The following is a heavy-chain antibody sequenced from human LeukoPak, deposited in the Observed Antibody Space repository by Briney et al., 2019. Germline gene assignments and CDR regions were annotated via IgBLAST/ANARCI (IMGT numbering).Heavy chain of an antibody. D-gene: IGHD7-27*01. Sequence: GGSLRLSCAESGCTFSSYGMHWVRQAPGKGLEWVEFIRYDGSNKYYADSVKGRFTISRDNAKNSLYLQMNILRAEDTALYYCARDLTGDRDYWGPGTLVIVSS. CDR3: ARDLTGDRDY. V-gene: IGHV3-30*02. CDR1: GCTFSSYG. CDR2: IRYDGSNK. J-gene: IGHJ4*02.